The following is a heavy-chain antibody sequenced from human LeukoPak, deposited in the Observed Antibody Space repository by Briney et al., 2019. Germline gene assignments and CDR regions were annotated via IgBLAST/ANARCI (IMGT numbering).Heavy chain of an antibody. CDR1: GYPISSGYY. CDR3: ARDGLLWFGDSTNY. J-gene: IGHJ4*02. D-gene: IGHD3-10*01. CDR2: IYHSGST. V-gene: IGHV4-38-2*02. Sequence: SETLSLTCAVSGYPISSGYYWGWIRQPPGKGLEWIGSIYHSGSTYYNPSLKSRVTISVDTSKNQFSLKLSSVTAADTAVYYCARDGLLWFGDSTNYWGQGTLVTVSS.